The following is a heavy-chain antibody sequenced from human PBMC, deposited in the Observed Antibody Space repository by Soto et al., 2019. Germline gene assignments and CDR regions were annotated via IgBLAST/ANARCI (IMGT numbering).Heavy chain of an antibody. CDR3: TRPVTGETRLQFAY. V-gene: IGHV4-39*01. D-gene: IGHD6-25*01. Sequence: SETLSLTCTFSGGSISSSSYYLGWIRQPPGKGLEWIGSIYYSGSTYYNPSLKSRVTISVDTSKNQFSLKLRSVTAADTAVYYCTRPVTGETRLQFAYWGQGTLVTVSS. CDR1: GGSISSSSYY. CDR2: IYYSGST. J-gene: IGHJ4*02.